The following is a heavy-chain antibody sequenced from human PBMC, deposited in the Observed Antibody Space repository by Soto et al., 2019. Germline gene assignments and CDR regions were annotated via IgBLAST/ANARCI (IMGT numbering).Heavy chain of an antibody. Sequence: QVQLQESGPGLVKPSETLSLTCTVSGGSISSYYWSWIRQPPGKGLEWIGYIYYSGSTNYNPSLKSRVTISVDTSKNQFSLKLSSVTAADTAVYYCARQGMRVVRGVIFRGKYYFDYWGQGTLVTVSS. CDR3: ARQGMRVVRGVIFRGKYYFDY. J-gene: IGHJ4*02. CDR1: GGSISSYY. D-gene: IGHD3-10*01. V-gene: IGHV4-59*08. CDR2: IYYSGST.